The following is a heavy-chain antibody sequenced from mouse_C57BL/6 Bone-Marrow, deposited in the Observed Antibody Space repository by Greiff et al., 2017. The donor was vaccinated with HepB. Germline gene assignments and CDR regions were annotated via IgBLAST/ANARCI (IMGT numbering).Heavy chain of an antibody. CDR2: IRSKSSNYAT. CDR1: GFTFNTYA. D-gene: IGHD1-1*01. J-gene: IGHJ4*01. V-gene: IGHV10-3*01. CDR3: GPDSIYYYGSSYGGAMDY. Sequence: GGGLVQPKGSLKLSCAAFGFTFNTYAMHWVRQAPGKGLEWVARIRSKSSNYATYYADSVKDRFNISRDDSQSMLYLQMNNLKTEDTAMYYCGPDSIYYYGSSYGGAMDYWGQGTSVTVSS.